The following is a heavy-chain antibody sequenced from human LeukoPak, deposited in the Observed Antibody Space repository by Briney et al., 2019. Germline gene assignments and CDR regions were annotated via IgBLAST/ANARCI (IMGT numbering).Heavy chain of an antibody. D-gene: IGHD2-21*02. CDR1: GFTFSSYA. CDR3: AKDHRAYCGGDCVDFDY. Sequence: GGSLRLSCAASGFTFSSYAMHWVRQAPGKGLEWVAFIRYDGSNKYYADSVKGRFTISRDNSKNTLYLQMNSLRAEDTAVYYCAKDHRAYCGGDCVDFDYWGQGTLVTVSS. V-gene: IGHV3-30*02. J-gene: IGHJ4*02. CDR2: IRYDGSNK.